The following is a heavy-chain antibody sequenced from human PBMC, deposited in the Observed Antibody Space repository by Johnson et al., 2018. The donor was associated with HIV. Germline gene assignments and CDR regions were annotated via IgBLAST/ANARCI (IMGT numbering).Heavy chain of an antibody. D-gene: IGHD2-15*01. CDR1: GFTFDDYA. J-gene: IGHJ3*02. V-gene: IGHV3-9*01. CDR2: ISWNSVTI. Sequence: VQLVESGGGLVQPGRSLILSCAASGFTFDDYAMHWVRQVPGKGLEWVSGISWNSVTIGYADSVKGRFTISRDNAKNSLYLQMNSLRAGDTALYYCAKGATSGAHDAFDIWGQGTMVTVSS. CDR3: AKGATSGAHDAFDI.